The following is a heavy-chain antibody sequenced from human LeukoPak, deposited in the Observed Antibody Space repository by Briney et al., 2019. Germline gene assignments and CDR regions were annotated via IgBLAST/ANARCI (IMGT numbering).Heavy chain of an antibody. CDR3: ASLRVVIPFDY. CDR2: ISRSGNYI. J-gene: IGHJ4*02. V-gene: IGHV3-21*01. CDR1: GFTFSSYE. D-gene: IGHD3-3*01. Sequence: GGSLRLSCAASGFTFSSYEMNWVRQAPGKGLEWVSSISRSGNYIYYADSVEGRFTISRDNAKNSLYLQMNSLRAEDTAVYYCASLRVVIPFDYWGQGTLVTVSS.